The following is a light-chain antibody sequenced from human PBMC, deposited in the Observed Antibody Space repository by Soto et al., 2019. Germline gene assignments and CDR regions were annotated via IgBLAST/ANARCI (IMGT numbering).Light chain of an antibody. Sequence: ESHITQSPSTLSKYIGDRVTITCRASQSISSWLAWYQQKPGKAPKLLIYKASSLESGVPSRFSGSGSGTEFTLTISSLQPDDFATYYCQQYNTYRTFGQGTKVDIK. CDR3: QQYNTYRT. CDR1: QSISSW. J-gene: IGKJ1*01. V-gene: IGKV1-5*03. CDR2: KAS.